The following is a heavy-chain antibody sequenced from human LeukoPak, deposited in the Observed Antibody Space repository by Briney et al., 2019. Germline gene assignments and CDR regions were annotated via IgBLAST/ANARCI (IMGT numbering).Heavy chain of an antibody. CDR2: IRYDGSNT. CDR3: ARGVEPLAANTLAY. CDR1: GFPFSTHG. V-gene: IGHV3-30*02. Sequence: GGSLRLSCAASGFPFSTHGMFWVRQAPGKGLEWLAYIRYDGSNTKYADSVKGRFTISRDNSKNTLDLQMNSLRAEDTAVYYCARGVEPLAANTLAYWGQGTLVTVSS. J-gene: IGHJ4*02. D-gene: IGHD1-14*01.